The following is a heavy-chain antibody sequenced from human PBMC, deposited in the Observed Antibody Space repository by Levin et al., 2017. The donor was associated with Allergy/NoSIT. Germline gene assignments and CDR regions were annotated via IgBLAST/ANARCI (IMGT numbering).Heavy chain of an antibody. J-gene: IGHJ4*02. CDR2: IKSKSDGGTT. CDR3: TMWVVSVGDYLRGF. CDR1: GFTFSHTW. V-gene: IGHV3-15*01. Sequence: GGSLRLSCAASGFTFSHTWLSWVRQAPGRGLEWVGRIKSKSDGGTTDYAARVKGRLTVSRDDTKNTLSLHMNSLKTEDTAVYYCTMWVVSVGDYLRGFWGQGILVTVSS. D-gene: IGHD2-21*02.